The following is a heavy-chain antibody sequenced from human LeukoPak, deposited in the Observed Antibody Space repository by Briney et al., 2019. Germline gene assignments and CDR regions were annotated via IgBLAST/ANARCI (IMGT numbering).Heavy chain of an antibody. CDR3: ARGKPPKAAAGTGFFDY. D-gene: IGHD6-13*01. J-gene: IGHJ4*02. CDR1: GGSISSSSYY. V-gene: IGHV4-39*01. CDR2: IYYSGST. Sequence: SQTLSLTCTVSGGSISSSSYYWGWIRQPPGKGLEWIGSIYYSGSTYYNPSLKSRVTISVDTSKNQFSLKLSSVTAADTAVYYCARGKPPKAAAGTGFFDYWGQGTLVTVSS.